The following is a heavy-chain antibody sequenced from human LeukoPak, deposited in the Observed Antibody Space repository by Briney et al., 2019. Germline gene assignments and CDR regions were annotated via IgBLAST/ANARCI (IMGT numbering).Heavy chain of an antibody. CDR3: ASRAPRDNFNRYLPIDY. CDR1: GASISNSNW. D-gene: IGHD1-20*01. Sequence: SEALSLTCAVAGASISNSNWWTWVRQPPGKGLEWIGEIYHSGSTNYKPSLKSRATISVDKSKNQFSLKLSSVTAADTAVYYCASRAPRDNFNRYLPIDYWGQGTLVTVSS. J-gene: IGHJ4*02. CDR2: IYHSGST. V-gene: IGHV4-4*02.